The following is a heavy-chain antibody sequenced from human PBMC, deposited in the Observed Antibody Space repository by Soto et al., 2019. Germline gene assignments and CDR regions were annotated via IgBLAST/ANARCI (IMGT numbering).Heavy chain of an antibody. J-gene: IGHJ4*02. CDR3: ARGQLWPTIVDY. CDR1: GFTFSSYA. CDR2: ISYDGSNK. D-gene: IGHD5-18*01. Sequence: QVQLVESGGGVVQPGRSLRLSCAASGFTFSSYAMHWVRQAPGKGLEWVAVISYDGSNKYYAGSVKGRFTISRDNSKNTLYLQMNSLRAEDTAVYYCARGQLWPTIVDYWGQGTLVSVSS. V-gene: IGHV3-30-3*01.